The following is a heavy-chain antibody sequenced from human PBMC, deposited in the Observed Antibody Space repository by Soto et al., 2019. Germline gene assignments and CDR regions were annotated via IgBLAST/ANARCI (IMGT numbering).Heavy chain of an antibody. J-gene: IGHJ6*02. D-gene: IGHD2-2*01. Sequence: QVQLVQSGAEVKKPGSSVKVSCKASGGTFSSYAISWVRQAPGQGLEWMGGINPIFGTANYAQKFQGRVRRTADESTSTAYMELSSLRSEDTAVYYCGCSKTRVTPLLDGMDVWGQGTTVTVSS. CDR1: GGTFSSYA. V-gene: IGHV1-69*01. CDR2: INPIFGTA. CDR3: GCSKTRVTPLLDGMDV.